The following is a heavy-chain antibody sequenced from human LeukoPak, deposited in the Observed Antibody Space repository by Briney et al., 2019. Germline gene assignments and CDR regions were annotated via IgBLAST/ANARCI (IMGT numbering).Heavy chain of an antibody. CDR1: GYTFTGYY. J-gene: IGHJ4*02. CDR2: INPNSGGT. V-gene: IGHV1-2*04. CDR3: ARLRDSSGYYYDY. D-gene: IGHD3-22*01. Sequence: ASVKVSCKASGYTFTGYYMHWVRQAPGQGLEWMGWINPNSGGTNYAQKFQGWVTMTRDTSISTAYMEPSRLRSDDTAVYYCARLRDSSGYYYDYWGQGTLVTVSS.